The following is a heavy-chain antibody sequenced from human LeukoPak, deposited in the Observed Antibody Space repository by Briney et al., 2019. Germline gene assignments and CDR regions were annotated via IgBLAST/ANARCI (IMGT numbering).Heavy chain of an antibody. CDR2: ISGSGGST. V-gene: IGHV3-23*01. Sequence: GGSLRLSCAASGFTLSSYAMSWVRQAPGKGLEWVSAISGSGGSTYYADSVKGRFTISRDNSKNTLYLQMNSLRAEDTAVYYCAKDLIVVVVAATPFDYWGQGTLVTVSS. CDR3: AKDLIVVVVAATPFDY. CDR1: GFTLSSYA. D-gene: IGHD2-15*01. J-gene: IGHJ4*02.